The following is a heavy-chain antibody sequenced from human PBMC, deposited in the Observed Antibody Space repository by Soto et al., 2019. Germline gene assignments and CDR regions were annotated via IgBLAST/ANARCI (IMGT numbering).Heavy chain of an antibody. V-gene: IGHV4-61*01. CDR1: GGSVSSGSYY. CDR2: IYYSGST. CDR3: ARARRFDDSGDSSGRFDY. D-gene: IGHD4-17*01. Sequence: QVQLQESGPGLVKPSETLSLTCTVSGGSVSSGSYYWSWIRQPPGKGLEWIGYIYYSGSTNYNPSLKSRVTISVDTSKHQFSLTLSSVTAADTAVYYCARARRFDDSGDSSGRFDYWGQGTLVTVSS. J-gene: IGHJ4*02.